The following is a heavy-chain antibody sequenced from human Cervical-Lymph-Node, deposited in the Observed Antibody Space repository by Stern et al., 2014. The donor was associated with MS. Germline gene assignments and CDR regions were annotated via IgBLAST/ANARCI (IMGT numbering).Heavy chain of an antibody. CDR2: INAGNGHT. V-gene: IGHV1-3*01. D-gene: IGHD3-3*01. CDR1: GYTFSTYA. J-gene: IGHJ6*02. Sequence: VQLLESGAEVKKPGASVKVSCKASGYTFSTYAMHWVRQAPGQRLEWMGWINAGNGHTKYSQKFQGRVTITRDTSASTAYMELSSLRSEDTAVYYCARMVSDFWRYGMDVWGQGTTVTVSS. CDR3: ARMVSDFWRYGMDV.